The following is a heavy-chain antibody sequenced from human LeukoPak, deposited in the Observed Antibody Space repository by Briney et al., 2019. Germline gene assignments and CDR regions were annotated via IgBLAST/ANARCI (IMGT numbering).Heavy chain of an antibody. Sequence: ASVKVSCKASGGTFSSYAISWVRQAPGQGLEWMGRIIPIFGTANYAQKFQGRVTITTDESTSTAYMELSSLRSEDTAVYYCARDTGDPGYFDYWRQGTLVTVSS. CDR2: IIPIFGTA. CDR1: GGTFSSYA. D-gene: IGHD7-27*01. CDR3: ARDTGDPGYFDY. V-gene: IGHV1-69*05. J-gene: IGHJ4*02.